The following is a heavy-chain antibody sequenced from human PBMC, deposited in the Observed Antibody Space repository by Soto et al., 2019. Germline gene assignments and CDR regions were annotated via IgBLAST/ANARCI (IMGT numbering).Heavy chain of an antibody. D-gene: IGHD1-26*01. J-gene: IGHJ4*03. V-gene: IGHV1-58*02. CDR1: GFDFGSFG. Sequence: QMQLVQSGPEVKEPGTSVRVSCRASGFDFGSFGIQFLRQTRGRGLEWIGWIVVVSGSTNYARHFQGRVAISRDMSATTAYLDLYDLTSHDTAEYFCSADPPRMTMGWPVWGPGTPVTVSS. CDR2: IVVVSGST. CDR3: SADPPRMTMGWPV.